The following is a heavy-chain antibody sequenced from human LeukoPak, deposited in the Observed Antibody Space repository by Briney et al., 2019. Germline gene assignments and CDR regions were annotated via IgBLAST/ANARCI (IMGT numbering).Heavy chain of an antibody. Sequence: SETLSLTCAVSGGSISSGGYSWSWIRQPPGKGLEWIGYIYHSGSTYYNPSLKSRVTISVDRSKNQFSLKLSSVTAADTAVYYCARWPYSSSSFGYRGQGTLVTVSS. J-gene: IGHJ4*02. CDR1: GGSISSGGYS. V-gene: IGHV4-30-2*01. CDR2: IYHSGST. CDR3: ARWPYSSSSFGY. D-gene: IGHD6-6*01.